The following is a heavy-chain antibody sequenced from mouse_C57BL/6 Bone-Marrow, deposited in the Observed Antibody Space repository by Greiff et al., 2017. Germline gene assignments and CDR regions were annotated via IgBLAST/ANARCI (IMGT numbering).Heavy chain of an antibody. CDR3: ARLEFDGSIGDWCFDV. V-gene: IGHV1-85*01. CDR1: GYTFTSYD. D-gene: IGHD1-1*01. CDR2: IYPRDGST. Sequence: QVQLQQSGPELVKPGASVKLSCKASGYTFTSYDINWVKQRPGQGLEWIGWIYPRDGSTKYNEKFKGKATLTVDTSSSTAYMELHSLTSEDSAVYFCARLEFDGSIGDWCFDVWGTGTTVTVSS. J-gene: IGHJ1*03.